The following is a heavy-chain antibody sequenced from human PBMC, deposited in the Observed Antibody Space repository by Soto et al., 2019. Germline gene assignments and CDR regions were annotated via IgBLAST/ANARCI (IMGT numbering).Heavy chain of an antibody. V-gene: IGHV4-31*03. CDR1: GGSISSGGYY. CDR2: IYYSGST. CDR3: ARDKRRPGSYSLYYYYYGMDV. D-gene: IGHD3-10*01. J-gene: IGHJ6*02. Sequence: SETLSLTCTVSGGSISSGGYYWSWIRQHPGKGLECIGFIYYSGSTYYNPSLKIRVTISVDTSENQFSLRLSSVTAADTAVYYCARDKRRPGSYSLYYYYYGMDVWGQGTTVTVSS.